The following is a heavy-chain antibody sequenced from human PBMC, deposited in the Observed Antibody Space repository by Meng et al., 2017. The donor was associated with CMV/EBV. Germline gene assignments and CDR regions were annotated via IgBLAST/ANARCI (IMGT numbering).Heavy chain of an antibody. Sequence: GGSLRLSCAASGFTFDDYAMHWVRQAPGKGLEWVSGISWNSGSIGYADSVKGRFTISRDNAKNSLYLQMNSLRAEDTALYYCAVSSSSLVRYYFDYWGQGTLVTVSS. D-gene: IGHD6-6*01. V-gene: IGHV3-9*01. CDR1: GFTFDDYA. CDR3: AVSSSSLVRYYFDY. CDR2: ISWNSGSI. J-gene: IGHJ4*02.